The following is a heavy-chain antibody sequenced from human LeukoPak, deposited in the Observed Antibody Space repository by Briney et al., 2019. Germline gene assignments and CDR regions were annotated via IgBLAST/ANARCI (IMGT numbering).Heavy chain of an antibody. CDR3: AKGGGYEAQYYYYYLDV. CDR2: ISAYNGNT. Sequence: ASVKVSCKASGYTFTCYGISWVRQAPGQGLEWMGWISAYNGNTNYAQKLQGRVTMTTDTSTSTAYMELRSLRSDDTAVYYCAKGGGYEAQYYYYYLDVWGKGTTVTISS. J-gene: IGHJ6*03. V-gene: IGHV1-18*01. D-gene: IGHD5-12*01. CDR1: GYTFTCYG.